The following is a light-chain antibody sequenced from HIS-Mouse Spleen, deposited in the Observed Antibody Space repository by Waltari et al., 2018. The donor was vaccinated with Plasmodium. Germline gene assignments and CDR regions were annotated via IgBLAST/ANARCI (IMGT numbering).Light chain of an antibody. CDR3: GTWDSSLSAGV. V-gene: IGLV1-51*01. Sequence: QSVLTQPPSVSAAPGQKVTISCSGSSPNLGNNYVSWYQQLPGTAPKLLIYDNNKRPSGSPDRFSGSKSGTSATLGITGLQTGDEADYYCGTWDSSLSAGVFGGGTKLTVL. J-gene: IGLJ3*02. CDR1: SPNLGNNY. CDR2: DNN.